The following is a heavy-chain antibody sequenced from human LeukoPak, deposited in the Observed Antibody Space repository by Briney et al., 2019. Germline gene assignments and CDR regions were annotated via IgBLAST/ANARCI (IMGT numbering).Heavy chain of an antibody. D-gene: IGHD4-17*01. J-gene: IGHJ4*02. Sequence: SVKVSCKASGGTFSSYAISWVRQAPGQGLEWMGRVIPIFGTANYAQKFQGRVTITTDESTSTAYMELSSLRSEDTAVYYCARSGEDYGDFFDYWGQGTLVTVSS. CDR1: GGTFSSYA. CDR3: ARSGEDYGDFFDY. V-gene: IGHV1-69*05. CDR2: VIPIFGTA.